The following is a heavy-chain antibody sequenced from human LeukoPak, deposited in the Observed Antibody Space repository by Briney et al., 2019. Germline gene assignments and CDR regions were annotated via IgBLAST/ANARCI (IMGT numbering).Heavy chain of an antibody. V-gene: IGHV4-34*01. Sequence: PSETLSLTCAVYGGSFSGYYWSWTRQPPGKGLEWIGEINHSGSTNYNPSLKSRVTISVDTSKNQFSLKLSSVTAADTAVYYCARGFWGSNYFDYWGQGTLVTVSS. D-gene: IGHD3-16*01. J-gene: IGHJ4*02. CDR1: GGSFSGYY. CDR3: ARGFWGSNYFDY. CDR2: INHSGST.